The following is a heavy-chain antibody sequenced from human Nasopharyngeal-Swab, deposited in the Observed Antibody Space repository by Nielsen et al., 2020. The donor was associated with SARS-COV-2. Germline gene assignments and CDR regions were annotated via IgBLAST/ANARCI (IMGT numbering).Heavy chain of an antibody. CDR2: IYYSGST. Sequence: SETLSLTCTVSGCSISRSSYYWGWIRQPPGKGLEWIGSIYYSGSTYYNPSLKSRVTISVDTSKNQFSLKLSSVTAADTAVYYCARQPKQWLVQNPKLYFDYWGQGTLVTVSS. D-gene: IGHD6-19*01. V-gene: IGHV4-39*01. CDR3: ARQPKQWLVQNPKLYFDY. J-gene: IGHJ4*02. CDR1: GCSISRSSYY.